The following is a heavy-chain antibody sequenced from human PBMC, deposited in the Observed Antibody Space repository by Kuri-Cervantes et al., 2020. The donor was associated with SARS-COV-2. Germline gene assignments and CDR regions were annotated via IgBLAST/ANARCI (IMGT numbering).Heavy chain of an antibody. CDR1: GGSISSSSYY. V-gene: IGHV4-39*01. J-gene: IGHJ4*02. CDR3: ARPLEGGDYFDY. CDR2: IYYSGST. Sequence: GSLRLSCTVSGGSISSSSYYWGWIRQPPGKGLEWIGSIYYSGSTYYNPPLKSRATISVDTSKNQFSLKLSSVTAADTAVYYCARPLEGGDYFDYWGQGTLVTVSS. D-gene: IGHD3-16*01.